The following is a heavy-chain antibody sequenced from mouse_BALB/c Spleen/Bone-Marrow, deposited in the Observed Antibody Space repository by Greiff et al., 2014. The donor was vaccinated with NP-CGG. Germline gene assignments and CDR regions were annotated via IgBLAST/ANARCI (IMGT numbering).Heavy chain of an antibody. J-gene: IGHJ3*01. CDR1: GFNIKDTY. D-gene: IGHD2-3*01. CDR3: ARADGYYAWFAY. CDR2: IDPANDNT. Sequence: EVQLQQSGAEFVKPGASVKLSCTAPGFNIKDTYMHWVKRRPEQGLEWIGRIDPANDNTKYDPKFQGKATITADTSSNTAYLQLSSLTSEDTAVYYCARADGYYAWFAYWGQGTLVTVSA. V-gene: IGHV14-3*02.